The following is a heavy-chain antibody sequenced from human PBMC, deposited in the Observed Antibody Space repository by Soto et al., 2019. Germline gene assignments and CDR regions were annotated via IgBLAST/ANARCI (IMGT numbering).Heavy chain of an antibody. Sequence: SQTLSLTFSISGGSASSNSAGWNWIRECPSRGLEWLGRTYYRFEWYNDYARSVRSRVTINPDTSKRQFYLQLNYVNPEDTAVYYCARDLHGIDVWGQGTTVTVSS. V-gene: IGHV6-1*01. CDR2: TYYRFEWYN. J-gene: IGHJ6*02. CDR1: GGSASSNSAG. CDR3: ARDLHGIDV.